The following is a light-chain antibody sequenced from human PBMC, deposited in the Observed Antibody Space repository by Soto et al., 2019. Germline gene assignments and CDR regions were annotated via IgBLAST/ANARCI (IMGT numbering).Light chain of an antibody. CDR3: QQYAGSPRT. V-gene: IGKV3-20*01. J-gene: IGKJ1*01. Sequence: EIALTQSPGTLSLSPGERGTLSCRASQNLGTLYLAWFQQKSGQAPRLLIYSASRRATGIPDRFTGSGSGTDFTLTINRVEPEDFAVYFCQQYAGSPRTFGQGTKV. CDR1: QNLGTLY. CDR2: SAS.